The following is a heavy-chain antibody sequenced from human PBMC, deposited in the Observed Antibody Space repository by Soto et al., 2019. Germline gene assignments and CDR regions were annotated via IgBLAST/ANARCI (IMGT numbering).Heavy chain of an antibody. CDR1: GYTFTSYG. Sequence: ASVKVSFKASGYTFTSYGISWVRQAPGQGLEWMGWISDYNGKTSYAQKLQGRVTMTTDTSTSTAYMALGSLRSDDTAVYYCARDRDSSGYYYYGMDVWAQRPRSPSP. CDR2: ISDYNGKT. V-gene: IGHV1-18*01. J-gene: IGHJ6*02. D-gene: IGHD3-22*01. CDR3: ARDRDSSGYYYYGMDV.